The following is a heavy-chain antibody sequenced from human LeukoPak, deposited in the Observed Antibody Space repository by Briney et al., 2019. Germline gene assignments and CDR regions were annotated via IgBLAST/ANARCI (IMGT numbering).Heavy chain of an antibody. Sequence: GGFLRLSCAASGFSFSTYAMSWVRQAPGKGLEWVSAISAGGATIYYADSVKGRFTVSRDNSKNTLYLHMNSLRAEDTAIYYCAKDSGGTYFYYYYYMDVWGKGTTVTVSS. D-gene: IGHD1-26*01. CDR3: AKDSGGTYFYYYYYMDV. CDR2: ISAGGATI. V-gene: IGHV3-23*01. J-gene: IGHJ6*03. CDR1: GFSFSTYA.